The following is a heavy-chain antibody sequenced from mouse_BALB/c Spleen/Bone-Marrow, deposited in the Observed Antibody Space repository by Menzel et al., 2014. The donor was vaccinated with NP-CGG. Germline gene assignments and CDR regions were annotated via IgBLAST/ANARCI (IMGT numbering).Heavy chain of an antibody. CDR1: GYTFTSYW. CDR2: IYPSDSYT. Sequence: VQLQQSGAELVRPGASVKLSCKASGYTFTSYWINWVKQRPGQGLEWIGNIYPSDSYTNYNQKFKDKATLTVDKSSSTAYMQLSSPTSEDSAVYYCTRSSYWYFDVWGAGTTVTVSS. CDR3: TRSSYWYFDV. J-gene: IGHJ1*01. V-gene: IGHV1-69*02.